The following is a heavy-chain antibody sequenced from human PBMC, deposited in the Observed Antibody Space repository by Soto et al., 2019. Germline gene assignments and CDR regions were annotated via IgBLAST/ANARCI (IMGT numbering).Heavy chain of an antibody. V-gene: IGHV1-18*04. J-gene: IGHJ4*02. CDR1: GYTFTSYG. D-gene: IGHD3-22*01. Sequence: ASVKVSCKASGYTFTSYGISWVRQAPGQGLEWMGWISAYNGNTNYAQKLQGRVTMTTDTSTSTAYMELRSLRSDDTAVYYCARNYYDSSDRDYLDYWGKGTPVTVS. CDR3: ARNYYDSSDRDYLDY. CDR2: ISAYNGNT.